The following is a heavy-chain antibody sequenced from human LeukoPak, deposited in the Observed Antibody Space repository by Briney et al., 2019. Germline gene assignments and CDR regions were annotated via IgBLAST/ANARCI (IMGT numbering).Heavy chain of an antibody. CDR3: ARDGPGDCGGDCYFDY. J-gene: IGHJ4*02. V-gene: IGHV3-53*01. CDR2: FYKDCRT. Sequence: AGSLRLSCTASGFSVSNMYMSWVRQAPGKGLEWVSVFYKDCRTYYSDSVKGRFTISRDNSKNTLYLQMNSLRAEDTAVYYCARDGPGDCGGDCYFDYWGQGTLVTVSS. D-gene: IGHD2-21*02. CDR1: GFSVSNMY.